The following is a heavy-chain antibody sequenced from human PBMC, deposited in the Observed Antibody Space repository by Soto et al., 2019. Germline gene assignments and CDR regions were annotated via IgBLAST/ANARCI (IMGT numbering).Heavy chain of an antibody. Sequence: QITLKESGPTLVKPTQTLTLTCSFSGFSLSTSGVGVGWIRQPPGKALEWLALFFWDDDKRYSPSLKSRLTITKDTSRTQVVLTMTNMDPVDTDTYYCAQSGWNHNFDYWGQGTLVTVSS. CDR3: AQSGWNHNFDY. CDR2: FFWDDDK. V-gene: IGHV2-5*02. D-gene: IGHD1-1*01. CDR1: GFSLSTSGVG. J-gene: IGHJ4*02.